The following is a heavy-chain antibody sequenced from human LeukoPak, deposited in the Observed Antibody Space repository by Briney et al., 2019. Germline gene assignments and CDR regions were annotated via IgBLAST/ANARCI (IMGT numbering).Heavy chain of an antibody. CDR2: IYHSRST. CDR1: GGSISSSSYY. V-gene: IGHV4-39*07. D-gene: IGHD3-3*01. Sequence: ASETLSLTCTVSGGSISSSSYYWGWIRQAPGKGLEWIATIYHSRSTYYNPSLQSRVTISLDTSKNQFSLKLRSLTAADTAVYFCARDGLGFDTSGFSRWGQGTLVTVSS. CDR3: ARDGLGFDTSGFSR. J-gene: IGHJ4*02.